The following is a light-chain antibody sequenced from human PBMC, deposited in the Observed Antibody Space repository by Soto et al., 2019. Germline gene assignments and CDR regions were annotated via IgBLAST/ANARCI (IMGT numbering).Light chain of an antibody. CDR2: DAS. J-gene: IGKJ1*01. CDR3: QQYNSYWT. Sequence: DIEITQSPSTLSASVGDRVTITCRASQSISSWLAWYQQKPGNAPKLLIYDASSLESGVPSRISGSGSGTEFTLTISSLQHDDFATCYYQQYNSYWTFGQGTKVDIK. V-gene: IGKV1-5*01. CDR1: QSISSW.